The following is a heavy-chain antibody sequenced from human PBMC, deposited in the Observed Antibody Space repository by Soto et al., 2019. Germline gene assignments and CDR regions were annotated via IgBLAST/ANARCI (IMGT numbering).Heavy chain of an antibody. J-gene: IGHJ4*02. CDR3: ARATTVTTDFDY. D-gene: IGHD4-17*01. V-gene: IGHV1-2*04. CDR2: INPNSGGT. CDR1: GYTFTGYY. Sequence: QVQLVQSGAEVKKPGASVKVSCKASGYTFTGYYMHWVRQAPGQGLEWMGWINPNSGGTNYAQKFQGWVTMTRDTSLSTAYMEVSRVRSDDTAVYYCARATTVTTDFDYWGQGTLVTVSS.